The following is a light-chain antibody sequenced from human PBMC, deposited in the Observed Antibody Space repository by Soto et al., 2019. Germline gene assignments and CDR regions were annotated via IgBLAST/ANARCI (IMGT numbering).Light chain of an antibody. CDR3: QLCSNWRGT. Sequence: EIVLTQSPVTLSLSPGERATLSCRASQSVSKYLAWYQQKPGQAPRLLIYDSSNRAAGIPARFSGSGSGTDFPLVISSLVPEDFALYHSQLCSNWRGTFSGGPMMENK. CDR1: QSVSKY. J-gene: IGKJ4*01. CDR2: DSS. V-gene: IGKV3-11*01.